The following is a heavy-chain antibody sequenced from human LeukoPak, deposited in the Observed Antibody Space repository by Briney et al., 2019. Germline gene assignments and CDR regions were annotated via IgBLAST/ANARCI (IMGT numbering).Heavy chain of an antibody. CDR3: ARDGVWSIAAAGYYYYYMDV. V-gene: IGHV4-4*07. D-gene: IGHD6-13*01. J-gene: IGHJ6*03. Sequence: SETLSLTCAVYGGSFSGYYWSWIRQPAGKGLEWIGRIYTSGSTNYNPSLKSRVTMSVDTSKNQFSLKLSSVTAADTAVYYCARDGVWSIAAAGYYYYYMDVWGKGTTVTISS. CDR2: IYTSGST. CDR1: GGSFSGYY.